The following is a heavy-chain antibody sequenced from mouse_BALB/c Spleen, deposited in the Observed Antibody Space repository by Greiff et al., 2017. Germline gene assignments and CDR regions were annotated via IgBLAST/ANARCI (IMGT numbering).Heavy chain of an antibody. J-gene: IGHJ1*01. Sequence: ESGPSLVKPSQTLSLTCSVTGDSITSGYWNWIRKFPGNKLEYMGYISYSGSTYYNPSLKSRISITRDTSKNQYYLQLNSVTTEDTATYYCARSGYYGSSYWYFDVWGAGTTVTVSS. D-gene: IGHD1-1*01. V-gene: IGHV3-8*02. CDR1: GDSITSGY. CDR2: ISYSGST. CDR3: ARSGYYGSSYWYFDV.